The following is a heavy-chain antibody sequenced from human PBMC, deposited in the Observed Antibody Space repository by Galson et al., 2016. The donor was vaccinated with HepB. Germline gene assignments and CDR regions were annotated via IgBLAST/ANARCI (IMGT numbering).Heavy chain of an antibody. D-gene: IGHD1-1*01. CDR3: ARVPLERRGPGYFHH. Sequence: TLSLTCIVSGGSISSGDYYWSWIRQHPGKGLEWIGHIYYSGCTYHNPSLKSRLTISVDTSKNQFSLKLSSVTAADTAVYYCARVPLERRGPGYFHHWGQGTLVTVSS. V-gene: IGHV4-31*03. CDR2: IYYSGCT. CDR1: GGSISSGDYY. J-gene: IGHJ4*02.